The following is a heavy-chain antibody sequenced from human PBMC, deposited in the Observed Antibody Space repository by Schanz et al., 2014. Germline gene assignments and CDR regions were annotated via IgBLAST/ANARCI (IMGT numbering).Heavy chain of an antibody. Sequence: EVQLVESGGGLVQPGGSLRLSCGSSGFTFSPYWMHWVRHAPGKGLVWVSRINGDGSNTNYADSVKGRFTISRDNAKNTLYLQMNSLSTEDTAVYYCARDQGYSTIWHIFDLWGQGTLVTVSS. CDR3: ARDQGYSTIWHIFDL. J-gene: IGHJ4*02. CDR1: GFTFSPYW. D-gene: IGHD2-15*01. V-gene: IGHV3-74*01. CDR2: INGDGSNT.